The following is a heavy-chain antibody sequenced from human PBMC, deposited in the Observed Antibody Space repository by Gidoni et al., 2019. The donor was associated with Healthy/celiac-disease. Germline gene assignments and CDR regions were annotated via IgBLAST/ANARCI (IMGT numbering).Heavy chain of an antibody. J-gene: IGHJ6*02. Sequence: VQLVQSGAAVKKPGSSVKVSCTASGGTFSSSAISWVRQAPGQGLAWMVGIIPIVGTANDAQKFQGRVTITADESTSTAYMELSSLRSEDTAVYYWATTGGRSYYYYYGMDVWGQGSTVTVSS. CDR3: ATTGGRSYYYYYGMDV. CDR2: IIPIVGTA. CDR1: GGTFSSSA. D-gene: IGHD1-26*01. V-gene: IGHV1-69*01.